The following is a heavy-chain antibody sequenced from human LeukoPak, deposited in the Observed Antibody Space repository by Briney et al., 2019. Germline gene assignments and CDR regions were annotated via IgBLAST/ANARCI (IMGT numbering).Heavy chain of an antibody. CDR1: EFTFSSYG. CDR2: VRYDGSNT. V-gene: IGHV3-30*02. CDR3: AKDRSGNFYY. D-gene: IGHD3-3*01. Sequence: PGGSLRLSCAASEFTFSSYGMHWVRQAPGKGLEWVAFVRYDGSNTYYADSVKGRFTISRDNSKNTLYLQMNSLRAEDTAVYYCAKDRSGNFYYWGQGTLVTVSS. J-gene: IGHJ4*02.